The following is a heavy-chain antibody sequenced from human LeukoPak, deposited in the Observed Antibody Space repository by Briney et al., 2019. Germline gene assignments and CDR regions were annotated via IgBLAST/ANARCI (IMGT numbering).Heavy chain of an antibody. CDR3: ATDLNRIAVVASTMGD. J-gene: IGHJ4*02. D-gene: IGHD6-19*01. Sequence: ASVKVSCKVSGYTLTELSMHWVRQAPGKGLEWMGGFDPEDGETIYAQKFQGRVTMTEDTSTDTAYMELSSLRSEDTAVYYCATDLNRIAVVASTMGDWGQGTLVTVSS. CDR1: GYTLTELS. CDR2: FDPEDGET. V-gene: IGHV1-24*01.